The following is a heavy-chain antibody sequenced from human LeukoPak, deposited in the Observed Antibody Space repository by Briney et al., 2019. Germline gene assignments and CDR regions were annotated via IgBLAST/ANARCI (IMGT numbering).Heavy chain of an antibody. CDR1: GYTFTNYG. Sequence: ASVKVSCKASGYTFTNYGISWVRQAPGQGLEWMGWISAYNGDTSYVQNFQGRVTMTTDTSTSTAYMELRSLRSDDTAVYYCARAALDSKFAFDIWGQGTMVTVSS. J-gene: IGHJ3*02. V-gene: IGHV1-18*01. CDR3: ARAALDSKFAFDI. CDR2: ISAYNGDT.